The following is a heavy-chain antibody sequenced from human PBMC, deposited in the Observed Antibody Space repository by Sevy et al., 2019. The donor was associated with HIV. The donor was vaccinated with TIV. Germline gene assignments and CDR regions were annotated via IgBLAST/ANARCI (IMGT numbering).Heavy chain of an antibody. CDR3: ARDRDYDYIWGTFPYRDF. D-gene: IGHD3-16*01. Sequence: ASVKVSCKASGYIFTSYGISWVRQAPGRGLEWVGRISPYKGTKNYAQKFQGRVTMTTDTSTFTVYMQLRSLRSDDTAIYYCARDRDYDYIWGTFPYRDFWGQGTLVTVSS. CDR2: ISPYKGTK. V-gene: IGHV1-18*01. CDR1: GYIFTSYG. J-gene: IGHJ4*02.